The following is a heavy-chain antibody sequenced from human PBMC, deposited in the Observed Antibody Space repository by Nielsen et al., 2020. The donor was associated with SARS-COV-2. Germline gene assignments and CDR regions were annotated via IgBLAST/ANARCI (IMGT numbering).Heavy chain of an antibody. CDR2: INAGNGNT. CDR3: ARVMRYCTNGVCFDYYYYGMDV. D-gene: IGHD2-8*01. J-gene: IGHJ6*02. Sequence: WVRQAPGQRLEWMGWINAGNGNTKYSQKFQGRVTMTRNTSISTAYMELSSLRSEDTAVYYCARVMRYCTNGVCFDYYYYGMDVWGQGTTVTVSS. V-gene: IGHV1-3*01.